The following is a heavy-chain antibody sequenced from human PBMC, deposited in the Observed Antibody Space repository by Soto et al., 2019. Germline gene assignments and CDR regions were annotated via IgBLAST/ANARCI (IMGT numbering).Heavy chain of an antibody. CDR1: GGTFSSYA. Sequence: QVQLVQSGAEVKKPGSSVKVSCKASGGTFSSYAISWVRQAPGQGLEWMGGIIPIFGTANYAQKFQGRVTNSADGSTSKAYHEVGRLRSWDTAVYYCSRESRYLWCWYRLFLPGNCFWGQGTLVTVSS. V-gene: IGHV1-69*12. J-gene: IGHJ4*02. D-gene: IGHD2-15*01. CDR2: IIPIFGTA. CDR3: SRESRYLWCWYRLFLPGNCF.